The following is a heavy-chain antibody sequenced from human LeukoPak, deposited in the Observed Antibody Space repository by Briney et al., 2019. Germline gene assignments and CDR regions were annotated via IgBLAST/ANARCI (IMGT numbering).Heavy chain of an antibody. Sequence: GESLKISCKGSGYSFTSYWIGGVRQMPGKGLEWMGIIYPGDSDTRYSPSFQGQVTISADKSISTAYLQWSSLKASDTAMYYCARGRYYDYVWGSYRPYYFDYWGQGTLVTVSS. CDR3: ARGRYYDYVWGSYRPYYFDY. V-gene: IGHV5-51*01. J-gene: IGHJ4*02. CDR2: IYPGDSDT. D-gene: IGHD3-16*02. CDR1: GYSFTSYW.